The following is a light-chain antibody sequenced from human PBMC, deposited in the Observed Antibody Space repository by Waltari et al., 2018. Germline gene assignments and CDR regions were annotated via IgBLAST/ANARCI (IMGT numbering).Light chain of an antibody. CDR1: QTVRSN. CDR2: GAS. J-gene: IGKJ1*01. V-gene: IGKV3-15*01. CDR3: QQYQNWPRT. Sequence: EIVMTQSPATLSVSPGERATLSCRANQTVRSNLAWYQQKPGQAPRLLIYGASTRATGIPARFSASGSGTEFTLTISDLQSEDFAVYYCQQYQNWPRTFGQGTKVEIK.